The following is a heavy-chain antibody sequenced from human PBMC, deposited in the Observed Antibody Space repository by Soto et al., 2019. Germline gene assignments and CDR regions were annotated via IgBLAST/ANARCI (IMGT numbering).Heavy chain of an antibody. D-gene: IGHD2-15*01. CDR3: ARGYCSGGRCFSGSD. CDR2: IRDKANSYTT. V-gene: IGHV3-72*01. Sequence: EVQLVESGGGLVQPGGSLRLSCAASGFNFSDHYIDWVRQAPGKGLEWVARIRDKANSYTTHYAASVKGRFTISRDDSKNSLFLQMNSLQTEDTAVYYCARGYCSGGRCFSGSDWGQGTLVTVSS. CDR1: GFNFSDHY. J-gene: IGHJ4*02.